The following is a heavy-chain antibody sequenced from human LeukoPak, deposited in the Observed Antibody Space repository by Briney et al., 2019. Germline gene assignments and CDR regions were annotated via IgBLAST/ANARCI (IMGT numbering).Heavy chain of an antibody. V-gene: IGHV1-18*01. Sequence: ASVKVSCKASGYTFTSYGISWVRQAPGQGLEWMGWISAYNGNTNYAQKLQGRVTMTTDTFTSTAYMELRSLRSDDTAVYYCARDLATVATPYFDYWGQGALVTVSS. CDR3: ARDLATVATPYFDY. CDR2: ISAYNGNT. CDR1: GYTFTSYG. D-gene: IGHD4-23*01. J-gene: IGHJ4*02.